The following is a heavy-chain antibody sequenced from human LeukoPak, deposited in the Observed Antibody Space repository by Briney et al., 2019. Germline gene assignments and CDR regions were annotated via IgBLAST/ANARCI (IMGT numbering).Heavy chain of an antibody. V-gene: IGHV4-4*07. CDR3: ARGAYTVTQHYYYYYMDV. CDR1: GGSISSYY. D-gene: IGHD4-11*01. CDR2: IYTSGST. J-gene: IGHJ6*03. Sequence: ASETLSLTCTVSGGSISSYYWSWIRQPAGKGLEWIGRIYTSGSTNYNPSLKSRVTMSVDTSKNQFSLKLSAVTAADTAVYYCARGAYTVTQHYYYYYMDVWGKGTTVTVSS.